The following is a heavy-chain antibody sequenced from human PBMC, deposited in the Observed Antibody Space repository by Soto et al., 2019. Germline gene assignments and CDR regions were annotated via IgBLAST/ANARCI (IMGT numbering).Heavy chain of an antibody. CDR1: GGSISSGGYY. CDR2: IYYSGST. D-gene: IGHD2-2*02. V-gene: IGHV4-31*03. CDR3: ARETPPGYCSSTSCYTATYYYYGMDV. J-gene: IGHJ6*02. Sequence: PSETLSLTCTVSGGSISSGGYYWSWIRQHPGKGLEWIGYIYYSGSTYYNPSLKSRVTISVDTSKNQFSLKLSSVTAADTAVYYCARETPPGYCSSTSCYTATYYYYGMDVWGQGTTVTVSS.